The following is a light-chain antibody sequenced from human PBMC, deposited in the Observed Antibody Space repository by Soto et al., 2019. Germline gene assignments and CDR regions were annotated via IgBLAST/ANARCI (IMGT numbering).Light chain of an antibody. CDR3: RSYTRSRTLV. CDR2: EVS. V-gene: IGLV2-14*01. CDR1: SSDVGGYNY. Sequence: QSALTQPASVSGSPGQSITISCTGTSSDVGGYNYVSWYQQNPGKAPKLMIYEVSHRPSGVSNRFSGSNSGNTASLTISGLQAEDEADYFCRSYTRSRTLVFGPGTKLTGL. J-gene: IGLJ1*01.